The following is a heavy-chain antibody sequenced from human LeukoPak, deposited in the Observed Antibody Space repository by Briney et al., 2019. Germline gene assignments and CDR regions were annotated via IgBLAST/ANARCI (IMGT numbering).Heavy chain of an antibody. J-gene: IGHJ6*02. Sequence: SETLSLTCAVYGGSFSGYYWSWIRQPPGEGLEWIGEINHSGSTNYNPSLKSRVTISVDTSKNQFSLKLSSVTAADTAVYYCARGCGIVPCDYYYGMDVWGQGTTVTVSS. CDR3: ARGCGIVPCDYYYGMDV. CDR2: INHSGST. CDR1: GGSFSGYY. D-gene: IGHD2-21*01. V-gene: IGHV4-34*01.